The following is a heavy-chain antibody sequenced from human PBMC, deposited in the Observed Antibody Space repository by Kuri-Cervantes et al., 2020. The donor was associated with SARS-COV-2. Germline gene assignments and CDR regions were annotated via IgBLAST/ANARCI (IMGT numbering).Heavy chain of an antibody. CDR1: GFIFSDYY. CDR2: ISSSSSTI. D-gene: IGHD2-2*01. V-gene: IGHV3-11*04. J-gene: IGHJ6*03. CDR3: ARDGLDVVVPAAIAGWAYYYYYYYMDV. Sequence: GGSLRLSCTASGFIFSDYYMTWIRQAPGKGLEWVSYISSSSSTIYYADSVKGRFTISRDNAKNSLYLQMNSLRAEDTAVYYCARDGLDVVVPAAIAGWAYYYYYYYMDVWGKGTTVTVSS.